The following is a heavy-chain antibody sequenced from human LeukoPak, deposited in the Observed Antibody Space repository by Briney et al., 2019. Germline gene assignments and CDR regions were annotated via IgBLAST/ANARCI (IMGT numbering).Heavy chain of an antibody. J-gene: IGHJ4*02. CDR1: GVSISSSNSY. D-gene: IGHD6-19*01. CDR2: IYYSGNT. CDR3: ARQPTMYSSGWYDY. Sequence: SETLSLTCTVSGVSISSSNSYWGWIRQPPGKGLEWIGSIYYSGNTYYNASLKSRVTISVDTSKNQFSLKLSSVTAADTAVYYCARQPTMYSSGWYDYWGPGTLSPPPQ. V-gene: IGHV4-39*01.